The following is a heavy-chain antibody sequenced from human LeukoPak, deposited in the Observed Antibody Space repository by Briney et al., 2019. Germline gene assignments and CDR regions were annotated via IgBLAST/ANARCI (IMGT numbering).Heavy chain of an antibody. CDR3: VKGAKYSGSSVDYFYMDV. D-gene: IGHD1-26*01. V-gene: IGHV3-23*01. CDR1: GFSFSTHA. J-gene: IGHJ6*03. Sequence: QSGGSLRLSCAASGFSFSTHAMGWVRQAPGKGLEWVSVISGSGDNTYQADSVKGRFIISRDNSNNTLSVQMNSLRAEDTAVYYCVKGAKYSGSSVDYFYMDVWAKGTTVTVSS. CDR2: ISGSGDNT.